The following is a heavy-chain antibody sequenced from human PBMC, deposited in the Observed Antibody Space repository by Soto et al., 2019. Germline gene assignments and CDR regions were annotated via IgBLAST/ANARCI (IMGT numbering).Heavy chain of an antibody. Sequence: QVQLQASGPGLVKPSGTLSLTCAVSGGAISSSNWWSWVRQPPGKGLEWIGEIYHSGSTNYNPSRKRRVTISVDKSKNQFSLKLSSGTDADTAVYYCASLGSDYWGQGTMVTVSS. CDR3: ASLGSDY. CDR1: GGAISSSNW. V-gene: IGHV4-4*02. CDR2: IYHSGST. D-gene: IGHD3-10*01. J-gene: IGHJ4*02.